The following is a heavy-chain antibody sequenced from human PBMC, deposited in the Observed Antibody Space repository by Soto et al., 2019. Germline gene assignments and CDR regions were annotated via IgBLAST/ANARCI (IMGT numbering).Heavy chain of an antibody. CDR2: MYYTGTT. CDR1: GGSISSGTSY. V-gene: IGHV4-39*01. Sequence: QLRLQESGPGLVRPSEPLSLTCTVSGGSISSGTSYWGWIRQSPGKGLEWIGSMYYTGTTDYNSSLKSRATISVDMSKNQFSLNLSSVTAADTAVYFCAIGRPTNTWYSFAVWGQGSLVTVS. J-gene: IGHJ3*01. D-gene: IGHD2-21*02. CDR3: AIGRPTNTWYSFAV.